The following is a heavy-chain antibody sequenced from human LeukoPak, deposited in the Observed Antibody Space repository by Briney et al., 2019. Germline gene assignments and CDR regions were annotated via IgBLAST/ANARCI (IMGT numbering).Heavy chain of an antibody. D-gene: IGHD3-3*01. CDR3: ASNPDYDFWSGYSGYFDY. CDR2: ISSSSSYI. Sequence: PVGSLRLSCAASGFTFSSYSMNWVRQAPGKGLEWVSSISSSSSYIYYADSVKGRFTISRDNAKNSLYLQMNSLRAEDTAVYYCASNPDYDFWSGYSGYFDYWGQGTLVTVSS. CDR1: GFTFSSYS. J-gene: IGHJ4*02. V-gene: IGHV3-21*01.